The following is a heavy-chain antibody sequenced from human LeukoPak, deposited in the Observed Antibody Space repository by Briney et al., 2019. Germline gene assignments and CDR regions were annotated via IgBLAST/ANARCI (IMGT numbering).Heavy chain of an antibody. CDR1: GFTSDDHA. Sequence: PGRSLRLSCAASGFTSDDHAMHWVRQAPGKGLEWVAGIFWNRGGTGYADSVGGRFTISRDNAKKSLYLQMNSLRVEDTALYYCAKDVSPGGADYWGQGTLVIVSS. CDR2: IFWNRGGT. V-gene: IGHV3-9*02. D-gene: IGHD4-23*01. J-gene: IGHJ4*02. CDR3: AKDVSPGGADY.